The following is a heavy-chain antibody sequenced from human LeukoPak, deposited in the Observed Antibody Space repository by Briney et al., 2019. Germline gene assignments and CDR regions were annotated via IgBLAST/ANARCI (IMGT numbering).Heavy chain of an antibody. CDR3: ARGPYCSGGSCYSDAFDI. J-gene: IGHJ3*02. D-gene: IGHD2-15*01. CDR2: IIPIFGTA. CDR1: GGTFSSYA. V-gene: IGHV1-69*13. Sequence: SVKVSCKASGGTFSSYAIIWVRQAPGQGLEWMGGIIPIFGTANYAQKFQGRVTITADESTSTAYMELSSLRSEDTAVYYCARGPYCSGGSCYSDAFDIWGQGTMVTVSS.